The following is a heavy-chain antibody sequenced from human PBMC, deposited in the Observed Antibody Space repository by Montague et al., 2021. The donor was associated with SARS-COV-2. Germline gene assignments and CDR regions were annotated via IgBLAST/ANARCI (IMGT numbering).Heavy chain of an antibody. CDR2: VYYTGRA. V-gene: IGHV4-59*11. J-gene: IGHJ3*01. CDR1: GGPILGLY. Sequence: SETLSLTCTVSGGPILGLYWNWIRQTPGKGLEWIGYVYYTGRADYNPSLESRITISVDSSKRQFSLSLRSVTAADTAVYYCARLFLPSRELDVWGQGTMVTVSS. D-gene: IGHD2/OR15-2a*01. CDR3: ARLFLPSRELDV.